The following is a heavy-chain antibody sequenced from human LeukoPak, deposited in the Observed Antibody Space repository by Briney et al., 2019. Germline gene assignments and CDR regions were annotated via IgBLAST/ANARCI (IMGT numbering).Heavy chain of an antibody. V-gene: IGHV3-53*01. CDR1: GFTVNSNY. Sequence: SGGSLRLSCAASGFTVNSNYMSWVRQAPVKGLEWVSVIYSGGSTYYADFVKGRFTISRDHSKNTLYLQMNSLRAEDTAVYYCARSGTSHSDAFDIWGQGTMVTVSS. CDR2: IYSGGST. D-gene: IGHD2-2*01. CDR3: ARSGTSHSDAFDI. J-gene: IGHJ3*02.